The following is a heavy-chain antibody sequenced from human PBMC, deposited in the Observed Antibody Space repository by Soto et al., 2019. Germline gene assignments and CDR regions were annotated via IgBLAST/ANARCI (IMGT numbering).Heavy chain of an antibody. J-gene: IGHJ6*02. Sequence: QITLKESGPPLVKPTQTLTLTCTFSGFSLTTSGVGVGWIRQPPGKALEWLAFIYCDDDKRYGPSLKTRLTISNDTSKNQVVLTMTNVDPVDTATDYCTHRRLGSPSGAMDDWGPGRTVTVAS. CDR3: THRRLGSPSGAMDD. CDR1: GFSLTTSGVG. V-gene: IGHV2-5*05. CDR2: IYCDDDK. D-gene: IGHD1-1*01.